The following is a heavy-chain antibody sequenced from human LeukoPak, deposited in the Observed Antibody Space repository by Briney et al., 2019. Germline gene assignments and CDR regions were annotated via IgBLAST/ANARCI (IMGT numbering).Heavy chain of an antibody. CDR3: ASQKDSTNYYDSSGYYPLSY. CDR1: GGTFSSYA. J-gene: IGHJ4*02. D-gene: IGHD3-22*01. Sequence: SVKVSCKASGGTFSSYAISWVRQAPGQGLEWMGGIIPIFGTANYAQKFQGRVTITTDESTSTAYMELSSLRSEDTAVYYYASQKDSTNYYDSSGYYPLSYWGQGTLVTVSS. CDR2: IIPIFGTA. V-gene: IGHV1-69*05.